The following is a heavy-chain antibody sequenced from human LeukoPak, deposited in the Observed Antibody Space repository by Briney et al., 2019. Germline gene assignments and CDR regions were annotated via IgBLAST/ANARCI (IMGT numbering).Heavy chain of an antibody. D-gene: IGHD7-27*01. V-gene: IGHV4-38-2*02. Sequence: SETLSLTCSVSGYSISSGYYWGWIRQPPGKGLEWIGSIYQSGTTSYNPSLKSRVTMSVDTSKNQFSLKLSSVTAADTAVYSRARLAWGILDYWGQGTLVTVSS. CDR3: ARLAWGILDY. J-gene: IGHJ4*02. CDR1: GYSISSGYY. CDR2: IYQSGTT.